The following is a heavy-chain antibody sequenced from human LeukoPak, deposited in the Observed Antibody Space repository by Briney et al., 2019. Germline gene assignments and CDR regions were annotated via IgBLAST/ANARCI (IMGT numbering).Heavy chain of an antibody. CDR2: INKAGDSI. CDR1: GFTFSTYN. D-gene: IGHD3-9*01. V-gene: IGHV3-21*04. J-gene: IGHJ6*03. CDR3: ARVAGVTKFWDYYYYMDV. Sequence: GGSLRLSCVGSGFTFSTYNMNWFRQAPGKGLEWVSYINKAGDSIYYAHSVKGRFTISRDNAKNSLYLQMNSLRAEDTALYYCARVAGVTKFWDYYYYMDVWGKGTTVTVSS.